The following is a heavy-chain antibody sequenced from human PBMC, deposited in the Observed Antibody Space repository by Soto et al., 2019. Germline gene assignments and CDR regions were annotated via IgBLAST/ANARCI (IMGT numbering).Heavy chain of an antibody. Sequence: PSETLSLTCTVSGGSISSGDYYWSWIRQPPGKGLEWIGYIYYSGSTYYNPSLKSRVTISVDTSKNQFSLKLSSVTAADTAVYYCARDGSSWYSYYYGMDVWGQGTTVTVSS. CDR2: IYYSGST. J-gene: IGHJ6*02. V-gene: IGHV4-30-4*01. D-gene: IGHD6-13*01. CDR3: ARDGSSWYSYYYGMDV. CDR1: GGSISSGDYY.